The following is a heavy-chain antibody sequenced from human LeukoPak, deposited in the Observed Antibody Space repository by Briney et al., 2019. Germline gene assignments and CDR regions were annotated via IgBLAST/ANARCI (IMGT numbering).Heavy chain of an antibody. D-gene: IGHD5-18*01. CDR3: ARGGLWSLLDMDV. V-gene: IGHV3-7*01. CDR1: GFTFSSYW. J-gene: IGHJ6*03. CDR2: IKQDGSEK. Sequence: GGSLGLSCAASGFTFSSYWMSWVRQAPGKGLEWVANIKQDGSEKYYVDSVKGRFTISRDNAKNSLYLQMNSLRAEDTAVYYCARGGLWSLLDMDVWGKGTTVTISS.